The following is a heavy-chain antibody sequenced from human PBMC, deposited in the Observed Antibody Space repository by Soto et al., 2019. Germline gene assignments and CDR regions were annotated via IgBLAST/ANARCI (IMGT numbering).Heavy chain of an antibody. D-gene: IGHD3-22*01. Sequence: PGGSLRLSCSASGFTFSIYAMHWVRQATGKGLEYVSSISTDGGNTHYADSVKGRFTISRDNSKNTVYLQVSSLRAEDTAVYYCVKGEYYYDSSGYYPFDYWGQGTLVTLSS. J-gene: IGHJ4*02. CDR1: GFTFSIYA. CDR3: VKGEYYYDSSGYYPFDY. CDR2: ISTDGGNT. V-gene: IGHV3-64D*06.